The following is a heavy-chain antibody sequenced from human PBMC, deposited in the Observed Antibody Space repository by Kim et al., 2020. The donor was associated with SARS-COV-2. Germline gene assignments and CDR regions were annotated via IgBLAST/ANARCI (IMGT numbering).Heavy chain of an antibody. CDR3: ARANFYDPGSYYIFDS. CDR1: GGSISRGGDF. J-gene: IGHJ4*02. Sequence: SETLSLTCTVSGGSISRGGDFWSWIRQHPGKGLEWIWYIYHSVTTYYNPSLKSRVTISVDTPKNQFSLKVKSVTASVTAVYFCARANFYDPGSYYIFDSLGQGTLVTVSS. D-gene: IGHD3-10*01. V-gene: IGHV4-31*03. CDR2: IYHSVTT.